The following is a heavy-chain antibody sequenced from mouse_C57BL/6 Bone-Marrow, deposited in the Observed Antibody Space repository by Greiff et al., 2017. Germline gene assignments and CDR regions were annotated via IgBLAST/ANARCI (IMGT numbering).Heavy chain of an antibody. Sequence: QVHVKQSGAELVKPGASVKLSCKASGYTFTSYWMQWVKQRPGQGLEWIGEIDPSDSYTNYNQKFKGKATLTVDTSSSTAYMQLSSLTSEDSAVYYCARSPYYYGSSWFAYWGQGTLVTVSA. CDR2: IDPSDSYT. J-gene: IGHJ3*01. V-gene: IGHV1-50*01. CDR1: GYTFTSYW. D-gene: IGHD1-1*01. CDR3: ARSPYYYGSSWFAY.